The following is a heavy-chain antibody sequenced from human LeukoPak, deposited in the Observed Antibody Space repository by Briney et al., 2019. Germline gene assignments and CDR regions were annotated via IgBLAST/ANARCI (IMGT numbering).Heavy chain of an antibody. CDR2: ISSSGSTI. J-gene: IGHJ4*02. CDR3: AKDGDSSGYYYPPMYYFDY. CDR1: GFTFSDYY. D-gene: IGHD3-22*01. V-gene: IGHV3-11*04. Sequence: PGGSLRLSCAASGFTFSDYYMSWIRQAPGKGLEWVSYISSSGSTIYYADSVKGRFTISRDNSKNTLYLQMNSLRAEDTAVYYCAKDGDSSGYYYPPMYYFDYWGQGTLVTVSS.